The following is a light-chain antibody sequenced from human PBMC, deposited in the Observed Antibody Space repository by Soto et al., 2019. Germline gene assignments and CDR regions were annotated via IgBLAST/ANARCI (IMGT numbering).Light chain of an antibody. Sequence: EIVLTQSPGTLSLSPGERATLSCRSSQSVSSSYLAWYQQKPGQAPRLLIYDVSSRATGIPDRFSGSGSGTDFTLTISILEPDDFAVYYCQQYGSSPTFGQGTKVEIK. V-gene: IGKV3-20*01. CDR3: QQYGSSPT. J-gene: IGKJ1*01. CDR2: DVS. CDR1: QSVSSSY.